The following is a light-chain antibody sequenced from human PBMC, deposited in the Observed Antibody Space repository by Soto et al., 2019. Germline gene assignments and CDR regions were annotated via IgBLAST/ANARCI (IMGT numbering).Light chain of an antibody. CDR2: KAS. J-gene: IGKJ1*01. CDR3: QQYNSYPWT. Sequence: DIQMTQSPSTLSASVGDRVTITGRASQIISSWLAWYQQKPGKAPKLLIYKASSLESGVPSRFSGSGSGTEFTLTISSLQPDDFATYYCQQYNSYPWTFGQGTKVEIK. CDR1: QIISSW. V-gene: IGKV1-5*03.